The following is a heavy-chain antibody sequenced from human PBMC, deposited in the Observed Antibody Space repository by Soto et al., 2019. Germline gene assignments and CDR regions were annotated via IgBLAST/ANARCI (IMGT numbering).Heavy chain of an antibody. CDR2: ISSSGSTI. V-gene: IGHV3-11*01. J-gene: IGHJ4*02. CDR3: AKAAIEYSSSSRVDY. D-gene: IGHD6-6*01. Sequence: GGSLRLSCAASGFTFSDYYMTWIRQAPGKGPEWVSHISSSGSTIYYADSVKGRFTISRDNSKNTLYLQMNSLRAEDTAVYYCAKAAIEYSSSSRVDYWGQGTLVTVSS. CDR1: GFTFSDYY.